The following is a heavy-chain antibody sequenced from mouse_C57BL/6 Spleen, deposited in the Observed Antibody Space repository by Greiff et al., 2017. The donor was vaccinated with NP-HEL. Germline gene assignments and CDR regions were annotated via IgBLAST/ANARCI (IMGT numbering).Heavy chain of an antibody. V-gene: IGHV1-19*01. CDR1: GYTFTDYY. CDR2: INPYNGGT. J-gene: IGHJ1*03. Sequence: EVQVVESGPVLVKPGASVKMSCKASGYTFTDYYMNWVKQSHGKSLEWIGVINPYNGGTSYNQKFKGKATLTVDKSSSTAYMELNSLTSEDSAVYYCARGYYGSSPYWYFDVWGTGTTVTVSS. CDR3: ARGYYGSSPYWYFDV. D-gene: IGHD1-1*01.